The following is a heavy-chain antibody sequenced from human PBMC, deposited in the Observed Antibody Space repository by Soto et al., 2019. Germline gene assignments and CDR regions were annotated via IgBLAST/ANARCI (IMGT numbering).Heavy chain of an antibody. D-gene: IGHD3-3*01. CDR1: GFTVSSNY. V-gene: IGHV3-66*04. CDR3: ARRILEWLPAGGYYYYMDV. CDR2: IYSGGST. J-gene: IGHJ6*03. Sequence: GGSLRLSCAASGFTVSSNYMSWVRQAPGKGLEWVSVIYSGGSTYYADSVKGRFTISRDNSKNTLYLQMNSLRAEDTAVYYCARRILEWLPAGGYYYYMDVWGKGTTVTVSS.